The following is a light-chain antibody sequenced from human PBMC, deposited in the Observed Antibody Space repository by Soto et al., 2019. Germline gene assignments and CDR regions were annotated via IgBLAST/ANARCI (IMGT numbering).Light chain of an antibody. CDR3: AAWDDSVKGVL. CDR2: GNN. J-gene: IGLJ2*01. Sequence: QSVLTQSPSASGTPGQRVTISCSGSTSNFGSNSVNWYQQLPGTAPKVVIYGNNQRPSGVADRFSGSKSGTSASLAISGLQSDDEADYYCAAWDDSVKGVLFGGGTKLTVL. V-gene: IGLV1-44*01. CDR1: TSNFGSNS.